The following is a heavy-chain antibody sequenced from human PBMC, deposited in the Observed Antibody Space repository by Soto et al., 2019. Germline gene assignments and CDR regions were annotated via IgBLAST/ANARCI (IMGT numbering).Heavy chain of an antibody. J-gene: IGHJ6*02. CDR3: ARGRDEYKLGNV. Sequence: SETLSLTCAVSGGSLSDYDWPWIRQSPGKGLEWIGEIHPSGSTYYNPSLRSRVTISVDTSKNQFSLKLTSLTAADTAIYYCARGRDEYKLGNVWGHGTTVTSSS. CDR1: GGSLSDYD. D-gene: IGHD1-1*01. V-gene: IGHV4-34*01. CDR2: IHPSGST.